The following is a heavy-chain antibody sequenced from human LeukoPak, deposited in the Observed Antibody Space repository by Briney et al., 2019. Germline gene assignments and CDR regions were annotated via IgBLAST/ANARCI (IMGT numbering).Heavy chain of an antibody. Sequence: GGSLRLSCAASGFTFSSYAMHWVRQAPGKGLEWVAVISYDGSNKYYADSVKGRFTISRDNSKNTLYLQMNSLRAEDTAVYYCAREKSLGLWFGESNPGYFDYWGQGTLVTVSS. CDR3: AREKSLGLWFGESNPGYFDY. CDR2: ISYDGSNK. J-gene: IGHJ4*02. CDR1: GFTFSSYA. V-gene: IGHV3-30*04. D-gene: IGHD3-10*01.